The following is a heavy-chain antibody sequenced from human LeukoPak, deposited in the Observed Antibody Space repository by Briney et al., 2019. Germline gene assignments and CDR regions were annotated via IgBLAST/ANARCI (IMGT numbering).Heavy chain of an antibody. V-gene: IGHV3-23*01. Sequence: GGSLRLSCAASGFTFSSYAMSWVRQAPGKGLEWVSAISGSGGSTYYADSVKGRFTISRDNSKNTLYLQMNSLRAEDTAVYYCAKRRSPYSSSWYLNDYWGQGTLVTVSP. D-gene: IGHD6-13*01. CDR3: AKRRSPYSSSWYLNDY. CDR2: ISGSGGST. J-gene: IGHJ4*02. CDR1: GFTFSSYA.